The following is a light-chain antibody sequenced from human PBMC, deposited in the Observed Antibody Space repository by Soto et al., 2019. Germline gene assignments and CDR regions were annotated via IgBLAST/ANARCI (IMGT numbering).Light chain of an antibody. V-gene: IGKV3-15*01. CDR2: GAS. CDR3: QQYNNWPPDRT. Sequence: EIVMTQSPATLSVSPWERATLSCRASQSVSSNLAWYQQKPGQAPRLLIYGASTRATGIPARFSGSGSGTEFTLTISSLQSEDFAIYFCQQYNNWPPDRTFGQGTKVEIK. CDR1: QSVSSN. J-gene: IGKJ1*01.